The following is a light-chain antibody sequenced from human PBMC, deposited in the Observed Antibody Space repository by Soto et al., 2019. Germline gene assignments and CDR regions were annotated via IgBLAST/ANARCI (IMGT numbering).Light chain of an antibody. CDR2: EVS. V-gene: IGLV2-14*01. J-gene: IGLJ2*01. CDR3: SSYTRSSTVV. CDR1: SSDVGGYNY. Sequence: QSALTQPASVSGSPGQSITISCTGTSSDVGGYNYVSWYQQHPGKAPKLMIYEVSHRPSGVSNRVSGSKSGNTASLTISGLQAEDEADYYCSSYTRSSTVVFGGGTKLTVL.